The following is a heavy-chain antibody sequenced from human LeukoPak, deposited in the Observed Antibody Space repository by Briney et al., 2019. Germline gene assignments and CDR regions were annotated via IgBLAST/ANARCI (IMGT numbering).Heavy chain of an antibody. CDR3: AKIQNDFWSGYADY. CDR2: ISGSGGST. V-gene: IGHV3-23*01. CDR1: GFTFSSYA. J-gene: IGHJ4*02. D-gene: IGHD3-3*01. Sequence: GVLRLSCAASGFTFSSYAMSWVRQAPGKGLEWVSAISGSGGSTYYADSVKGRFTISRDNSKNTLYLQMNSLRAEDTAVYYCAKIQNDFWSGYADYWGQGTLVTVSS.